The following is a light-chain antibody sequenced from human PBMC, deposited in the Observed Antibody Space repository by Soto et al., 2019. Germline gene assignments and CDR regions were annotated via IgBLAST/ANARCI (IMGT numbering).Light chain of an antibody. CDR1: QSLLHSNGYNY. V-gene: IGKV2-28*01. Sequence: DIVMTQSPLSLPVTPGEPASISCRSSQSLLHSNGYNYLDWYLQKPGQSPQLLIYLGSNRASGVPDRFSGSGSGTDFTLKISRVEAEDVGVYYCMQVSGYTFGQGTKLEIK. CDR3: MQVSGYT. J-gene: IGKJ2*01. CDR2: LGS.